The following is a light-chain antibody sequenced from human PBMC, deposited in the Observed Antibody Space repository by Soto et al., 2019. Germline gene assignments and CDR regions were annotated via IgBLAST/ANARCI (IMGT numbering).Light chain of an antibody. CDR3: HQYYSSPWT. CDR1: QSVLYSSNNKNY. J-gene: IGKJ1*01. V-gene: IGKV4-1*01. CDR2: WAS. Sequence: DIVMTQSPDFLAVSLGERVTINCKSSQSVLYSSNNKNYLAWYQQKPGQPPNLLIYWASTRESGVPDRFSGSGSGTDFTLTISSLQAEDVAVYYCHQYYSSPWTFGQGTKVEIK.